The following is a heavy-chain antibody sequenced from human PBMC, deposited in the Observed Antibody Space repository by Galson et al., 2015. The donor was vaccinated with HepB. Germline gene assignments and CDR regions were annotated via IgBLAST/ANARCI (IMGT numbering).Heavy chain of an antibody. CDR2: IIPRFGTT. Sequence: SVKVSCKVSGGTFSNYPISWVRQAPAQGLEWMGGIIPRFGTTKYPQRFLGRVTITADDLSPTAYMELSSLTFEDTAVYYCARGLVDILSGYFNWNWLDPWGQGTLVSVSS. CDR3: ARGLVDILSGYFNWNWLDP. CDR1: GGTFSNYP. J-gene: IGHJ5*02. D-gene: IGHD3-9*01. V-gene: IGHV1-69*13.